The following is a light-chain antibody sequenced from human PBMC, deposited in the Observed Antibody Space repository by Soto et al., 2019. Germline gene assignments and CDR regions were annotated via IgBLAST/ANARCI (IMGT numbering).Light chain of an antibody. V-gene: IGKV1D-12*01. J-gene: IGKJ5*01. CDR1: QGISSW. CDR3: QQLNSFPLI. CDR2: AAS. Sequence: DIQMTQSPSSVSASVGDRVTITCRASQGISSWLAWYQRKPGRAPKLLIYAASRLQAGVPLRFSGSGSGTDFTLTISDLQPVDFATYYCQQLNSFPLIFGQGTRLEIK.